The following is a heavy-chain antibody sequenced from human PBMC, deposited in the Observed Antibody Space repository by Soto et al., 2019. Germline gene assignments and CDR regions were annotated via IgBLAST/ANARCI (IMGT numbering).Heavy chain of an antibody. J-gene: IGHJ6*03. CDR3: ARDYQVDGRDSSSSFYNYYYYYMDV. V-gene: IGHV4-34*01. D-gene: IGHD6-6*01. CDR1: GGSFSGYY. CDR2: IYYSGST. Sequence: SETLSLTCAVYGGSFSGYYWSWIRQPPGKGLEWIGEIYYSGSTNYNPSLKSRVTISVDTSKNQFSLKLSSVTAADTAVYYCARDYQVDGRDSSSSFYNYYYYYMDVWGKGTTVTVSS.